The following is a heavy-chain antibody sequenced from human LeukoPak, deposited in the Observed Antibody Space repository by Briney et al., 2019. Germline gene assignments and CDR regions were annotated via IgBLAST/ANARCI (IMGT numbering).Heavy chain of an antibody. V-gene: IGHV1-2*02. CDR2: IHPKTGRT. D-gene: IGHD7-27*01. Sequence: ASVTVSCKASGYTFIDNYFHWVRQAPGQGLEWVGWIHPKTGRTHYAQNFQGGVTLTRDTSISTAYMYLSGLTSDDTAVFYCARGTGALNYFDYWGQGTLVTVSS. CDR1: GYTFIDNY. J-gene: IGHJ4*02. CDR3: ARGTGALNYFDY.